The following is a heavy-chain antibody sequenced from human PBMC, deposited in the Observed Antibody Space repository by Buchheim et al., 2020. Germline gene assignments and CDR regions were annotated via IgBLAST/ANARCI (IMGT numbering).Heavy chain of an antibody. CDR2: IIPIFGTA. D-gene: IGHD3-10*01. J-gene: IGHJ6*02. CDR1: GGTFSSYA. CDR3: ARVGVTMVRGVIFHYYYYGVDV. V-gene: IGHV1-69*06. Sequence: QVQLVQSGAEVKKPGSSVKVSCKASGGTFSSYAISWVRQAPGQGLEWMGGIIPIFGTANYAQKFQGRVTITADKSTSTAYMELSSLRSEDTAVYYCARVGVTMVRGVIFHYYYYGVDVWGQGTT.